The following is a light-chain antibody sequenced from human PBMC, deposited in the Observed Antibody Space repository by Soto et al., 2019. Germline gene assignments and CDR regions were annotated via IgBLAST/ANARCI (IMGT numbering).Light chain of an antibody. CDR3: QSYDSSLSGSEV. CDR2: GNS. Sequence: QSVLTQPPSVSVAPGQRVTISCTGSSSNIGAGYDVHWYQQLPGTAPKLLMYGNSNRPSGVPDRFSGSKSGTSASLAITGLQAEDEADYYCQSYDSSLSGSEVFGTGTKLTVL. J-gene: IGLJ1*01. V-gene: IGLV1-40*01. CDR1: SSNIGAGYD.